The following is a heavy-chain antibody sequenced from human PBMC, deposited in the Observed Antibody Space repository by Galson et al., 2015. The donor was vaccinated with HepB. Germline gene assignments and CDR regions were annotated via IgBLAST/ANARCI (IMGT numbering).Heavy chain of an antibody. V-gene: IGHV3-64D*06. CDR1: GFTFSSYA. J-gene: IGHJ3*02. CDR3: VKDPPYDFWSGFRQTHAFDI. CDR2: ISSNGGST. Sequence: SLRLSCAASGFTFSSYAMHWVRQAPGKGLEYVSAISSNGGSTYYADSVKGRFTISRDNSKNTLYLQMSSLRAEDTAVYYCVKDPPYDFWSGFRQTHAFDIWGQGTMVTVSS. D-gene: IGHD3-3*01.